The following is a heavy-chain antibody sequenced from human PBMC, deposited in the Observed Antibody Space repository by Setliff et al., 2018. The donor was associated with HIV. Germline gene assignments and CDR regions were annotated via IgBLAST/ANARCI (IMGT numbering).Heavy chain of an antibody. J-gene: IGHJ4*02. Sequence: GGSLRLSCAASGFTFSRYGMNWVRQAPGKGLEWVSTISDSDNSTYYADSVMGRFTISRDNSKNTLYLKMNSLRAEDTAEYYCAKELAASGLGYFDSWGRGILVTVSS. CDR2: ISDSDNST. D-gene: IGHD3-22*01. CDR3: AKELAASGLGYFDS. V-gene: IGHV3-23*01. CDR1: GFTFSRYG.